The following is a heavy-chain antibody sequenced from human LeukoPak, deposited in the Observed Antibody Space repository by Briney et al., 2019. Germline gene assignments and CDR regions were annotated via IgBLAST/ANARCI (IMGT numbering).Heavy chain of an antibody. J-gene: IGHJ4*02. CDR3: ARKPTELWFGELASTYYFDY. CDR2: IYHSGST. V-gene: IGHV4-4*02. Sequence: SGTLSLTCAVSGGSISSSNWWSWVRQPPGKGLEWIGEIYHSGSTNYNPSLKSRVTISVDKSKNQFSLKLSYVTAADTAVYYCARKPTELWFGELASTYYFDYWGQGTLVTVSS. CDR1: GGSISSSNW. D-gene: IGHD3-10*01.